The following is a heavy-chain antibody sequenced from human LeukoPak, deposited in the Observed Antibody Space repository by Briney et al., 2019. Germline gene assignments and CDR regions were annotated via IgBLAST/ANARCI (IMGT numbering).Heavy chain of an antibody. V-gene: IGHV4-34*01. CDR2: INHSGST. CDR3: ASLGYDGSALHYFDY. CDR1: GGSFSGYY. D-gene: IGHD3-22*01. Sequence: SETLSLTCAVYGGSFSGYYWSWIRQPPGKGLEWIGEINHSGSTNYNPSLKSRVTISVDTSKNQFSLKLRSVTAADTAVYYCASLGYDGSALHYFDYWGQGTLVTVSS. J-gene: IGHJ4*02.